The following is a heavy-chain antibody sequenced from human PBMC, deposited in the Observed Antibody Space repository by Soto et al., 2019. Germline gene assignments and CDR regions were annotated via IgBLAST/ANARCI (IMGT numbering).Heavy chain of an antibody. CDR1: GFTFIMYS. Sequence: PWLSLILSCASSGFTFIMYSIICVLQAPGNGLEWVSSISGSGDNTHYADSVRGRFTSSRDNSKNTLYLQMNSLGVEDTAVYYCAKDVFGVWLGELLYFECWGNGNFVTVSS. J-gene: IGHJ4*01. D-gene: IGHD3-10*01. V-gene: IGHV3-23*01. CDR3: AKDVFGVWLGELLYFEC. CDR2: ISGSGDNT.